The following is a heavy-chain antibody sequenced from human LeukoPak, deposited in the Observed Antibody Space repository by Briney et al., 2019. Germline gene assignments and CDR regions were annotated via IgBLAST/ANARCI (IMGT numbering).Heavy chain of an antibody. CDR3: ARDPLPFRSSTSRTDHNWFDP. V-gene: IGHV1-2*02. CDR1: GYTFTGYY. CDR2: INPNSGGT. Sequence: PEASVKVSCKASGYTFTGYYMHWVRQAPGQGLEWMGWINPNSGGTNYAQKFQGRVTMTRDTSISTAYMELSRLRSDDTAVYYCARDPLPFRSSTSRTDHNWFDPWGQGTLVTVSS. D-gene: IGHD2-2*01. J-gene: IGHJ5*02.